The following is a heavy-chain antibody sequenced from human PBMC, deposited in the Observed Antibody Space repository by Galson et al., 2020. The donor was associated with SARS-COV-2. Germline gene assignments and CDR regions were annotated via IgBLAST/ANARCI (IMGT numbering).Heavy chain of an antibody. D-gene: IGHD2-21*01. Sequence: SQASETLSLTCAVYGGSFSAYYWGWIRQSPGKGLEWIGEINPTGSINYNPSLTSRVTISKDTSKNQFSLRLRSVTAADTSMYFCARGSRDVSMILMIATAASYYFDFWGQGSLVTGSS. J-gene: IGHJ4*02. CDR1: GGSFSAYY. CDR3: ARGSRDVSMILMIATAASYYFDF. CDR2: INPTGSI. V-gene: IGHV4-34*01.